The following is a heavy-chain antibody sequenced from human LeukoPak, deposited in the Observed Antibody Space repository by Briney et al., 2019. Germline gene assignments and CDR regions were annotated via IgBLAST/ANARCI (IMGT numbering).Heavy chain of an antibody. CDR3: AKQGSPIPFGGVVAIAPFDI. V-gene: IGHV4-39*01. CDR1: GDSITSSAFS. D-gene: IGHD3-16*02. Sequence: SETLSLTCTVSGDSITSSAFSCGWIRQAPGQGLEWIGNIFHGGNTHNNPSLKGQVSISVDTSKNQMSLNLSSFTAAATALYYCAKQGSPIPFGGVVAIAPFDISGERTMGSASS. J-gene: IGHJ3*02. CDR2: IFHGGNT.